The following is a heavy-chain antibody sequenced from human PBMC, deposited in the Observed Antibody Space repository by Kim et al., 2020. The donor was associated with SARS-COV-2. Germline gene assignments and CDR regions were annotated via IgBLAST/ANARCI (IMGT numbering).Heavy chain of an antibody. CDR1: GFTFSRSW. CDR3: AREISYERFDY. J-gene: IGHJ4*02. Sequence: GGSLRLSCATSGFTFSRSWMTWVRQAPGKGLEWVANINQDGGEKHYVDSVKGRLTISRDSTKNSLYLQMNSLRAEDTAVYYCAREISYERFDYWGQGTLVTVSS. V-gene: IGHV3-7*01. CDR2: INQDGGEK. D-gene: IGHD5-18*01.